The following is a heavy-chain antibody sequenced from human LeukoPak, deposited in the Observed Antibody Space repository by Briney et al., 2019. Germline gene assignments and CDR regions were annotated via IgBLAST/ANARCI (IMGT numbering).Heavy chain of an antibody. J-gene: IGHJ4*02. CDR3: TRVGYIDEGIDY. Sequence: PGRSLRLSCAASGFIFTNYFMSWVRQAPGKGLEWVANIKQGGSKKSYVDSVKGRFTISRDNAKNSLYLQMNSLRAEDTAIYYCTRVGYIDEGIDYWGQGTLVTVSS. CDR1: GFIFTNYF. D-gene: IGHD5-24*01. CDR2: IKQGGSKK. V-gene: IGHV3-7*04.